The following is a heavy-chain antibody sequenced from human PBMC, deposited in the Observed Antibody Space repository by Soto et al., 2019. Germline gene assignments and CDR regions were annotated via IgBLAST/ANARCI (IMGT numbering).Heavy chain of an antibody. V-gene: IGHV4-59*08. CDR1: GGSISSYY. D-gene: IGHD5-12*01. CDR2: IYYSGST. Sequence: SETLSLTCTVSGGSISSYYWSWIRQPPGKGLEWIGYIYYSGSTNYNPPLKSRVTISVDTSNYQFSLKLSSVTAADTAVYYCARHGLDIKRTYYFDSSGQGIRVTVSS. CDR3: ARHGLDIKRTYYFDS. J-gene: IGHJ4*02.